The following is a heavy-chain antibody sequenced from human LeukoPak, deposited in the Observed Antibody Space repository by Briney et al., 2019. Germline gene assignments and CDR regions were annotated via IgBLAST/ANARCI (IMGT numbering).Heavy chain of an antibody. D-gene: IGHD3-3*01. J-gene: IGHJ6*03. V-gene: IGHV3-30*04. Sequence: GGSLRLSCPASGFTFSSYAMHWVRQAPGKGLEWVAVISFDASNKYYADSVKGRFTISRDNSKNTLYLQMNSLRAEDTAVYYCATQTSYYDFWSGYDYYYYMDVWGKGTTVTVSS. CDR2: ISFDASNK. CDR1: GFTFSSYA. CDR3: ATQTSYYDFWSGYDYYYYMDV.